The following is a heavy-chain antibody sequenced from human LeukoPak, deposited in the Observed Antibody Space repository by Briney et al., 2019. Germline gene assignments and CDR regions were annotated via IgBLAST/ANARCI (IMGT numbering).Heavy chain of an antibody. Sequence: SETLSLTCTVSGGSISSYYWGWIRQPPGKGLEWIGSIYYSGSTYYNPSLKSRVTISVDTSKNQFSLKLSSVTAADTAVYYCARGIQYSSSPAEYFQHWGQGTLVTVSS. CDR1: GGSISSYY. D-gene: IGHD6-6*01. V-gene: IGHV4-39*07. J-gene: IGHJ1*01. CDR3: ARGIQYSSSPAEYFQH. CDR2: IYYSGST.